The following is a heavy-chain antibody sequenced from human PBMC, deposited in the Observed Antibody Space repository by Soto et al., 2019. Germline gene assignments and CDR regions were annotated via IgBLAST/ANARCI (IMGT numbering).Heavy chain of an antibody. CDR3: AKDIVVVVAAGDAFDI. CDR1: GFTFSSYA. CDR2: ISGGGGST. V-gene: IGHV3-23*01. J-gene: IGHJ3*02. Sequence: GGSLRLSCAASGFTFSSYAMSWVRQAPGKGLEWVSAISGGGGSTYYADSVKGRFTISRDNSKNTLYLQMNSLRAEDTAVYYCAKDIVVVVAAGDAFDIWGQGTMVTVSS. D-gene: IGHD2-15*01.